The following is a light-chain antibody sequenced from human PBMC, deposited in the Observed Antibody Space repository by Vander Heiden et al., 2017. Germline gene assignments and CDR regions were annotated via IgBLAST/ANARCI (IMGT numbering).Light chain of an antibody. V-gene: IGLV1-51*01. CDR3: GTWDTSLSAGV. Sequence: QSVLTQPPSVSAAPGQLVIISCSGSRSNIGNNYVSWYQQLPGKAPKLLIYENDKRPSGIPDRFSGSKSGTSATLGITALQTGDEADYYCGTWDTSLSAGVFGGGTKLAVL. CDR1: RSNIGNNY. J-gene: IGLJ3*02. CDR2: END.